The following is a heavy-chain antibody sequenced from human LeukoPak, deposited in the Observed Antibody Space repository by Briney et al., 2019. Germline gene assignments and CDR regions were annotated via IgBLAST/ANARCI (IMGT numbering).Heavy chain of an antibody. D-gene: IGHD3-22*01. Sequence: SETLSLTCTVSGGSISSYYWSWIRQPPGKGLEWIGYIYYSGSTNYNPSLKGRVTISVDTSKNQFSLKLSSVAAADTAVYYCARDEYYYEAWGQGTLVTASS. CDR3: ARDEYYYEA. J-gene: IGHJ4*02. CDR2: IYYSGST. V-gene: IGHV4-59*01. CDR1: GGSISSYY.